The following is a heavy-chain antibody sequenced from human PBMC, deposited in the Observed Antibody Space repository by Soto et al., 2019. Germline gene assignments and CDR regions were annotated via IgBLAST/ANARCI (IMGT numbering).Heavy chain of an antibody. J-gene: IGHJ6*02. Sequence: QVQLQESGPGLVKPSQTLSLTCTVSGGSISSVGYYWTWIRQHPGKGLEWIGYNYYSGITYYNPSLKSRVTISRDTSKNQFSLKLSSVTAADTAVYYCARGSSIAGLYYGMDVWGQGTTVTVSS. CDR2: NYYSGIT. CDR3: ARGSSIAGLYYGMDV. V-gene: IGHV4-31*03. CDR1: GGSISSVGYY. D-gene: IGHD6-6*01.